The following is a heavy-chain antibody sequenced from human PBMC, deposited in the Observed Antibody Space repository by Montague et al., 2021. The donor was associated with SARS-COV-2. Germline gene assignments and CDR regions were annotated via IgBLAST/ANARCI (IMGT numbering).Heavy chain of an antibody. CDR3: ARTSASSDY. D-gene: IGHD1-26*01. J-gene: IGHJ4*02. CDR2: N. Sequence: NDYAVSVKSQITINPDTSKNQSSLQLNSVTPEDTAVYYCARTSASSDYWGQGTLVTVSS. V-gene: IGHV6-1*01.